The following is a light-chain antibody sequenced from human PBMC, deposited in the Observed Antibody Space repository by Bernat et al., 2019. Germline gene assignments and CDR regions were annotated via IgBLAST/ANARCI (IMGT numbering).Light chain of an antibody. J-gene: IGKJ1*01. CDR3: QQYYSYPRT. Sequence: AIRMTQSPSSFSASTGDRVTITCRASQGISTYLAWYQQKPGKAPTPLMYAASTLQSGVPSRFSGRGSGTDFTHSISCLQSEDFATYYCQQYYSYPRTFGQGTKVEI. V-gene: IGKV1-8*01. CDR2: AAS. CDR1: QGISTY.